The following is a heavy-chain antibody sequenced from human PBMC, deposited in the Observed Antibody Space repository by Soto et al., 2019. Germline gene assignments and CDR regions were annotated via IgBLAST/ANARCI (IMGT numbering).Heavy chain of an antibody. J-gene: IGHJ4*02. Sequence: SETLSLTCAVYGGSFSGYYWSWIRQPPGKGLEWIGEINHSGSTNYNPSLKSRVTISVDSSKNQFSLNMTSVTAADTAVYYCARHGSFWGQGTLVTVSS. CDR3: ARHGSF. D-gene: IGHD3-16*01. V-gene: IGHV4-34*01. CDR1: GGSFSGYY. CDR2: INHSGST.